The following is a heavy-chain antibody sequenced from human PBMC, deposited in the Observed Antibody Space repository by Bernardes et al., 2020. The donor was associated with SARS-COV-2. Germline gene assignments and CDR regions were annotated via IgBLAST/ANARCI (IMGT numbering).Heavy chain of an antibody. V-gene: IGHV3-74*01. D-gene: IGHD6-13*01. CDR2: IKSDGSDT. CDR1: GFTFSSYW. Sequence: GGSLRLSCAASGFTFSSYWMHWVRQAPGKGLVWVSRIKSDGSDTSYAASVKGRFTISRDNAKNTLFLQMNSLRAEDTAVYYCVRGVWAAAHYWGQGTLVTVSS. CDR3: VRGVWAAAHY. J-gene: IGHJ4*02.